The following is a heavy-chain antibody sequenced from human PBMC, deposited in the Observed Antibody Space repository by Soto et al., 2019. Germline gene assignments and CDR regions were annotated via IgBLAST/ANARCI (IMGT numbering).Heavy chain of an antibody. D-gene: IGHD6-13*01. V-gene: IGHV4-39*01. J-gene: IGHJ3*02. CDR2: MLYSGLT. Sequence: SETLSLTCSVSGYSVSSSDYYWAWIRQPPGKGLEWIGSMLYSGLTYYNPSLKSRVTLSVDTSKNQFSVRLNSVTASDTAVYYCARTIGYSSSWYNHDAFDIWGQGTMVTVSS. CDR1: GYSVSSSDYY. CDR3: ARTIGYSSSWYNHDAFDI.